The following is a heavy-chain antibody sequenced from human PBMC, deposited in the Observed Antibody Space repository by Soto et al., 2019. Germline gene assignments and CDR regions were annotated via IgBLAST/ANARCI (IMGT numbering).Heavy chain of an antibody. CDR3: ARDIVVVPAAAYYYYGMDV. V-gene: IGHV1-2*02. D-gene: IGHD2-2*01. CDR2: IDPRSGVT. J-gene: IGHJ6*02. CDR1: GYTFTAYY. Sequence: ASVKVSCKPYGYTFTAYYIHWVRQAPGQGLECLGWIDPRSGVTDYAQKFQGRVIMTRDTSISTAYMELSRLRSDDTAVYYCARDIVVVPAAAYYYYGMDVWGQGTTVTVSS.